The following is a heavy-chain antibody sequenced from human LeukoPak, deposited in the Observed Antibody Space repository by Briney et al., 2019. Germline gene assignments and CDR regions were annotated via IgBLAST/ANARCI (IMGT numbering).Heavy chain of an antibody. CDR3: ARIRGDILTNFREAFDI. CDR1: GFSLSTSGMC. D-gene: IGHD3-9*01. CDR2: IDWDDDK. J-gene: IGHJ3*02. Sequence: SGPALVKPTQTLTLTCTFSGFSLSTSGMCVSWIRQPPGKALEWLARIDWDDDKYYSTSLKTRLTISKDTSKNQVVLTMTNIDPVNTPTYYWARIRGDILTNFREAFDIWGQGTMFTFSS. V-gene: IGHV2-70*11.